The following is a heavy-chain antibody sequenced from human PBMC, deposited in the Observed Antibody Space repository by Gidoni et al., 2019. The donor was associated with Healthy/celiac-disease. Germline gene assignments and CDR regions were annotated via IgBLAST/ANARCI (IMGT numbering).Heavy chain of an antibody. CDR3: AKDLWQQPLYYYYGMDV. CDR2: ISGSGGST. J-gene: IGHJ6*02. V-gene: IGHV3-23*01. CDR1: GFTFSSYA. Sequence: EVQLLESGGGLVQHGGSLRLSCAASGFTFSSYAMSWVRQAPGKGLEWVSAISGSGGSTYYADSVKGRFTISRDNSKNTLYLQMNSLRAEDTAVYYCAKDLWQQPLYYYYGMDVWGQGTTVTVSS. D-gene: IGHD6-13*01.